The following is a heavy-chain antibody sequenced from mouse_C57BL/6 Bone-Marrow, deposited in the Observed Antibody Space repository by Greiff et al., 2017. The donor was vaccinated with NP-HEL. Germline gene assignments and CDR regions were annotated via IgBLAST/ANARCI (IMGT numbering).Heavy chain of an antibody. CDR2: ISTVFFLT. D-gene: IGHD2-5*01. V-gene: IGHV5-12*01. J-gene: IGHJ4*01. CDR1: FFPFRASS. Sequence: EVQLVESGGGLVQPFFSLYLSFASSFFPFRASSLSWFLPPPATRLEWVASISTVFFLTYYPDPVKGRVTISRDNAKNTLYLQLSRLKSEDTAMYYCARQSLPTIVNYYAMDYWGQGTSVTVSS. CDR3: ARQSLPTIVNYYAMDY.